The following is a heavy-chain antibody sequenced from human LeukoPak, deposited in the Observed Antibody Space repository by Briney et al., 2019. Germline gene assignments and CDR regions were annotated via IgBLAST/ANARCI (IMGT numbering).Heavy chain of an antibody. D-gene: IGHD3-10*01. CDR3: AREAAEGGSAYYYYYMDV. Sequence: ASVKVSCKASGYTFTSYYMHWVRQASGQGLEWMGIINPSGGSTSYAQKFQGRVTMTRDTSTSTVYMELSSLRSEDTAVYYCAREAAEGGSAYYYYYMDVWGKGTTVTVSS. V-gene: IGHV1-46*01. CDR1: GYTFTSYY. CDR2: INPSGGST. J-gene: IGHJ6*03.